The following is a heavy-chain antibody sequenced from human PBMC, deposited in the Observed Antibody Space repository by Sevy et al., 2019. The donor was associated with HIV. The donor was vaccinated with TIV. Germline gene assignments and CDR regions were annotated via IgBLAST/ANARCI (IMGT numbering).Heavy chain of an antibody. D-gene: IGHD3-22*01. V-gene: IGHV1-69*06. CDR3: ARVRPNDRLDMRAFDI. J-gene: IGHJ3*02. Sequence: ASVKVSCKASGGTFSSYAISWVRQAPGQGPEWLGGIIPIFGTVKYAQKFQGRVTITADKSTSTAYMELSSLRSQDTAVYYCARVRPNDRLDMRAFDIWGQGTMVTVSS. CDR2: IIPIFGTV. CDR1: GGTFSSYA.